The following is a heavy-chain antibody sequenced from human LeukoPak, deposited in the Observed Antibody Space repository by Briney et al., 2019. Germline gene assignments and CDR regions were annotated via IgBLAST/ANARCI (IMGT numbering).Heavy chain of an antibody. J-gene: IGHJ4*02. V-gene: IGHV4-59*08. D-gene: IGHD6-19*01. CDR1: GGSIGSYY. CDR3: ARWLVEEVVAGSFDY. CDR2: IYYSGST. Sequence: SETLSLTCTVSGGSIGSYYWSWIRQPPGKGLEWIGYIYYSGSTNYNPSLKSRVTISVDTSKNQFSLKLSSVTAADTAVYYCARWLVEEVVAGSFDYWGQGTLVTVSS.